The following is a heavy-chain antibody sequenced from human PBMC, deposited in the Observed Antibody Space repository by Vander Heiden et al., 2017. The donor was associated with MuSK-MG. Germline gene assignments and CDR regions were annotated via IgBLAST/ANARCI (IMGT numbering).Heavy chain of an antibody. D-gene: IGHD5-18*01. V-gene: IGHV3-30*18. CDR1: GFTFSSYG. CDR3: AKADTAMVGTFDY. Sequence: QVQLVEAGGGVVQPGRSLRLSCAGSGFTFSSYGMHWVRQAPGKGLEWVAVRSYDGSNKYYADSVKGRFTISRDNSKNTLYLQMNSLRAEDTAVYYCAKADTAMVGTFDYWGQGTLVTVSS. J-gene: IGHJ4*02. CDR2: RSYDGSNK.